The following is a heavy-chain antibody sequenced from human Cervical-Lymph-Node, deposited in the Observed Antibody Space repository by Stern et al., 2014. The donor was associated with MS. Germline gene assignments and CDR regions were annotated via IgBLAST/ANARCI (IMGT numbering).Heavy chain of an antibody. D-gene: IGHD3-9*01. J-gene: IGHJ4*02. Sequence: VKLVESGPGLVKPSGTLSLTCAVSGGSILRTDWWSWVRQTPGKGLEWLGEVYHNAYANYNPSINNRLTNSADTDKNKFSIHLTSVTAADTALYYCASRTLTFPYYFDSWGQGTLVTVSS. CDR3: ASRTLTFPYYFDS. V-gene: IGHV4-4*02. CDR2: VYHNAYA. CDR1: GGSILRTDW.